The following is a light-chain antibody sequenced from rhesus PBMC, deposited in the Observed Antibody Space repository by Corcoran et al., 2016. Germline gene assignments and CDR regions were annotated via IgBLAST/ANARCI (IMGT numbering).Light chain of an antibody. CDR1: PSISNW. Sequence: DIQMTQSPSSLSASVGDTVTITCRASPSISNWLAWYQQKPGKAPKLVIYKASTLQTGVPSRCSGSGAGTDCTLTISRLQTEDFATYYWQHYVSREFTFGPGTKLDIK. CDR3: QHYVSREFT. V-gene: IGKV1-22*01. J-gene: IGKJ3*01. CDR2: KAS.